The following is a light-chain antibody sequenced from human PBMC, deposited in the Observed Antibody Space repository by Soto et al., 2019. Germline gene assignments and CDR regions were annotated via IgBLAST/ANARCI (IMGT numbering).Light chain of an antibody. CDR3: QQYKNWPWT. CDR1: QSVSSSF. Sequence: EIVLTQSPGTLSLSPGERATLSCRASQSVSSSFLAWYQQKPGQAPRLLIYGASSRATGIPARFSGSGSGTDFTLTINSLQPEDFAVYYCQQYKNWPWTFGQGTKVDI. CDR2: GAS. J-gene: IGKJ1*01. V-gene: IGKV3-20*01.